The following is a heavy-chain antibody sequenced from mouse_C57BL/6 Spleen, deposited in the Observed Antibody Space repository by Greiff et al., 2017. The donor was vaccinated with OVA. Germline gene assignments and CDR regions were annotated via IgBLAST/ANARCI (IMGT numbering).Heavy chain of an antibody. CDR3: ARYYGSSYDWYFDV. D-gene: IGHD1-1*01. CDR2: IYPRDGST. V-gene: IGHV1-85*01. J-gene: IGHJ1*03. CDR1: GYTFTSYD. Sequence: VKLMESGPELVKPGASVKLSCKASGYTFTSYDINWVKQRPGQGLEWIGWIYPRDGSTKYNEKFKGKATLTVDTSSSTAYMELHSLTSEDSAVYFCARYYGSSYDWYFDVWGTGTTVTVSS.